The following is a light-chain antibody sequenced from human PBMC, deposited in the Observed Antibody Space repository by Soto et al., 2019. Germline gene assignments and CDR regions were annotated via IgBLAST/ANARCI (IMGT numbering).Light chain of an antibody. CDR3: XXYNTAPLT. CDR2: AAS. V-gene: IGKV1-27*01. Sequence: DIQMTQSPSSLSASVGDRVTITCRASQGIXXXLAWYQQKPGKVPQLLIYAASTLHXGVPSRFSGSGSGTDXXXXXXXXXXEDVATYYCXXYNTAPLTFGGGTKVEIK. CDR1: QGIXXX. J-gene: IGKJ4*01.